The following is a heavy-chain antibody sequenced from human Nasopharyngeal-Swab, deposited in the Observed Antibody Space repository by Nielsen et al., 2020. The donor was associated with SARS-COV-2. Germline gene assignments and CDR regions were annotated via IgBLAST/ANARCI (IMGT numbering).Heavy chain of an antibody. CDR1: GFTFSSYW. Sequence: GESLKISCAASGFTFSSYWMSWVRQAPGKGLEWVANIKQDGSEKYYVDSVKGRFTISRDNAKNSLYLQMNSLRAEDTAVYYCARGDYCSGGSCYERGNYDYYGMDVWGQGTTVTVSS. J-gene: IGHJ6*02. CDR2: IKQDGSEK. CDR3: ARGDYCSGGSCYERGNYDYYGMDV. V-gene: IGHV3-7*01. D-gene: IGHD2-15*01.